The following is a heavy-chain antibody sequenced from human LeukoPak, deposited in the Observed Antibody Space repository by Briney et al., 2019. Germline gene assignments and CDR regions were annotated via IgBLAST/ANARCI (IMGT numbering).Heavy chain of an antibody. Sequence: SETLTLTCTVSGGSISSYYWSWIRQPPGKGLEWIGYIYYCGSTNYNPSLKSRVTISVDTSKNQFSLKLSSVTAADTAVYYCARVNDILTGYSFDYWGQGTLVTVS. CDR1: GGSISSYY. V-gene: IGHV4-59*01. CDR3: ARVNDILTGYSFDY. D-gene: IGHD3-9*01. CDR2: IYYCGST. J-gene: IGHJ4*02.